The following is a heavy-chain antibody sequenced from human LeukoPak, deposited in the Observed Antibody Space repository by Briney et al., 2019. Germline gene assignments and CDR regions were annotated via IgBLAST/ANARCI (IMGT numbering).Heavy chain of an antibody. D-gene: IGHD5-24*01. CDR2: IIPIFGTA. CDR3: ARHPRDGYNSYYYGMDV. Sequence: SVKVSCKASGGTFSSYAISWVRQAPGQGLGWMGGIIPIFGTANYAQKFQGRVTITADESTSTAYMELSSLRSEDTAVYYCARHPRDGYNSYYYGMDVWGQGTTVTVSS. CDR1: GGTFSSYA. V-gene: IGHV1-69*13. J-gene: IGHJ6*02.